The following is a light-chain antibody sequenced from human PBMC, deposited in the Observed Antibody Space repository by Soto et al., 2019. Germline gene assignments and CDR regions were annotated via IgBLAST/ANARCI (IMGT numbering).Light chain of an antibody. J-gene: IGKJ1*01. Sequence: DIQMTQSPSTLSASVGDRVTITCRASQSISSWLAWYQQKAGKAPKLLIYDASSLESGVPSRFSGSGSGTEFTLTISSLQPDDFATYSCQQYKSYSWTFGQGTTVDIK. CDR2: DAS. CDR3: QQYKSYSWT. V-gene: IGKV1-5*01. CDR1: QSISSW.